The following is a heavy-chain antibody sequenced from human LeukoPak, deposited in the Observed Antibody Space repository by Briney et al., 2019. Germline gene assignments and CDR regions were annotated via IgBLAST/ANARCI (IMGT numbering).Heavy chain of an antibody. CDR2: INHSGST. Sequence: SETLSLTCAVYGGSFSGYYWSWIRQPPGKGLEWIGEINHSGSTNYNPSLKSRVTISVDTSKNQFSLKLSSVNAADTAVYYCASRSCSSTSCRDYWGQGTLVTVSS. J-gene: IGHJ4*02. V-gene: IGHV4-34*01. D-gene: IGHD2-2*01. CDR1: GGSFSGYY. CDR3: ASRSCSSTSCRDY.